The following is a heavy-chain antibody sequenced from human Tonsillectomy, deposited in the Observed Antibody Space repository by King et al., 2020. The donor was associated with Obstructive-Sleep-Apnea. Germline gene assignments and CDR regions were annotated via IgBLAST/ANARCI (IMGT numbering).Heavy chain of an antibody. J-gene: IGHJ2*01. CDR2: IFYNGST. V-gene: IGHV4-30-4*01. CDR3: ARGSDEL. CDR1: GGSISSSDFY. Sequence: VPLQASGPGLVKPSQPLSLTCTVSGGSISSSDFYWSRIRQPPGKGLEWVGCIFYNGSTSYNPSLKRRVAISVGTSKKEFSLKLRSATAADTAVYYCARGSDELWGRGTLVTVSS.